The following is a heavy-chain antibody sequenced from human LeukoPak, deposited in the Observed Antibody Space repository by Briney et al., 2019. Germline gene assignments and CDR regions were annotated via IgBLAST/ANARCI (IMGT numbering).Heavy chain of an antibody. CDR1: GFTFSSYG. Sequence: GGSLRLSCAASGFTFSSYGMHWVRQAPGKGLEWVAVISYDGNDKYYADSVKGRFTISRDNSKNTLYLQMNSLRAEDTAVYYCARGPEGLLWFGEFDYWGQGTLVTVSS. V-gene: IGHV3-30*03. CDR3: ARGPEGLLWFGEFDY. CDR2: ISYDGNDK. D-gene: IGHD3-10*01. J-gene: IGHJ4*02.